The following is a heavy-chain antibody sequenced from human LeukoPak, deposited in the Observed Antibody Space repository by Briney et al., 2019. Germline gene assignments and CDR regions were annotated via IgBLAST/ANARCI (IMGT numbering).Heavy chain of an antibody. Sequence: SVKVSCKASGGTFSSYAISWVRQAPGQGLERMGGIIPIFGTANYAQKFQGRVTITADESTSTAYMELSSLRSEDTAVYYCARENAPEGIVGATRHLDYWGQGTLVTVSS. V-gene: IGHV1-69*13. CDR1: GGTFSSYA. CDR2: IIPIFGTA. CDR3: ARENAPEGIVGATRHLDY. J-gene: IGHJ4*02. D-gene: IGHD1-26*01.